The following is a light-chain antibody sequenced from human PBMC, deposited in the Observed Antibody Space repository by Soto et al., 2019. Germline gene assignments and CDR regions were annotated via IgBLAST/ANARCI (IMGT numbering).Light chain of an antibody. CDR1: QSISSY. CDR3: KHSYSTPPWT. Sequence: DIQMTQSPSSLSASVGDRVTITCRASQSISSYLNWYQQKPGKAPKLLIYAASSLQSGVPARFSGSGSETDFTLTISIMQAEVFTTNYSKHSYSTPPWTFGQGTKVEIK. V-gene: IGKV1-39*01. CDR2: AAS. J-gene: IGKJ1*01.